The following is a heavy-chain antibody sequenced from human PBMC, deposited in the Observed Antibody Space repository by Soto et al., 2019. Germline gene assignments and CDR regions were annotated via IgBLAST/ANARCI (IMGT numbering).Heavy chain of an antibody. J-gene: IGHJ3*02. Sequence: SETLSLTCTVSGGSISSYYWSWIRQPPGKGLEWIGYIYYSGSTNYNPSLKSRVTISVDTSKNQFSLKLSSVTAADTAVYYCAMIGPAAGRGAFYIRARRTMVPVSS. CDR3: AMIGPAAGRGAFYI. D-gene: IGHD6-13*01. CDR1: GGSISSYY. CDR2: IYYSGST. V-gene: IGHV4-59*01.